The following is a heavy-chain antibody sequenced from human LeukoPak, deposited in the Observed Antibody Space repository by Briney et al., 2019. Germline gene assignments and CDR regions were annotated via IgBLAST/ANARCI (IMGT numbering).Heavy chain of an antibody. D-gene: IGHD1-26*01. J-gene: IGHJ3*02. Sequence: GGSLSLSCAASGFTLHSYGMHWVRQAPARGREWVAFIRYDGSKSYFTDSVKGRFAHSRDKSKNTLYLQMSSLRPEDTAVYFCAKDGGSGSYFAFDIWGQGTMVTVSS. CDR3: AKDGGSGSYFAFDI. CDR2: IRYDGSKS. CDR1: GFTLHSYG. V-gene: IGHV3-30*02.